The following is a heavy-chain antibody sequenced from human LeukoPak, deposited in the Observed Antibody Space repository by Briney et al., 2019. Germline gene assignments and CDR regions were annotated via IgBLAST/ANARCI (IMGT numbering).Heavy chain of an antibody. CDR2: IIPIFGTA. D-gene: IGHD6-13*01. J-gene: IGHJ4*02. V-gene: IGHV1-69*01. CDR1: GGTFSSYA. Sequence: GSSVKVSCKASGGTFSSYAISWVRQAPGQGLEWMGGIIPIFGTANYAQKFQGRVTITADESTSTAYMKLSSLRSEDTAVYYCARDPIAAAGTWYFDYWGQGTLVTVSS. CDR3: ARDPIAAAGTWYFDY.